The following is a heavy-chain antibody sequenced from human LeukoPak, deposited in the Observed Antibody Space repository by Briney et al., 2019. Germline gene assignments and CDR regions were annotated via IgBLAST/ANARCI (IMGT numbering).Heavy chain of an antibody. CDR1: VGTFSSYA. D-gene: IGHD4/OR15-4a*01. CDR2: IIPIFGTA. J-gene: IGHJ6*02. V-gene: IGHV1-69*13. CDR3: ASAHDGARQYSAGNYYGMDV. Sequence: EASVKVSCKASVGTFSSYAIGWVRQAPGQGLEWMGGIIPIFGTANYAQKFQGRVTITADESTSTAYMELSSLRSEDTAVYYCASAHDGARQYSAGNYYGMDVRGQGTTVTVSS.